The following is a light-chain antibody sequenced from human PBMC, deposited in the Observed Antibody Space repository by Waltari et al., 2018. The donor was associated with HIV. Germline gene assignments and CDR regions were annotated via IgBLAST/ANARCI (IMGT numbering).Light chain of an antibody. CDR3: QQFDDVAIT. CDR1: QDIRKS. V-gene: IGKV1-33*01. Sequence: DIQMTQSPPSLSASVGDRVTITCQANQDIRKSLNWFQQKPGKAPNVPIYDASTLATGVPSRFSGSGSGTDFTLTISSLQPEDAATYYCQQFDDVAITFGQGTRLDIK. CDR2: DAS. J-gene: IGKJ5*01.